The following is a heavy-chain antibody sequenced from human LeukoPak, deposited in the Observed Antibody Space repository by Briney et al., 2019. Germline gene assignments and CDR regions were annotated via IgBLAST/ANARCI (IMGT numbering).Heavy chain of an antibody. D-gene: IGHD3-22*01. CDR3: ARAGGYYYDSSGYFDY. J-gene: IGHJ4*02. CDR2: IYSGGST. V-gene: IGHV3-53*01. CDR1: GSTVSSNY. Sequence: GGSLRLSCAASGSTVSSNYMSWVRQAPGKGLEWVSVIYSGGSTYYADSVKGRFTISRDNSKNTLYLQMNSLRAEDTAVYYCARAGGYYYDSSGYFDYWGQGTLVTVSS.